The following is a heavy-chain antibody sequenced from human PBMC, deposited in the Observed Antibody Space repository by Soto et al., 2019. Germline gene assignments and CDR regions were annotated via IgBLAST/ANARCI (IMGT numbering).Heavy chain of an antibody. D-gene: IGHD6-6*01. J-gene: IGHJ6*02. V-gene: IGHV6-1*01. CDR2: AYYRSKWYN. CDR3: ARGYPIAARPGREGMDV. CDR1: GDSVSSNSAA. Sequence: SQTLSLTFVISGDSVSSNSAAWNWIRLAPSRGLEWLGRAYYRSKWYNDYAVSVKWRMTINPATSKKQFSLQLNSVSPEDTAVYYCARGYPIAARPGREGMDVWGQGTTVTVSS.